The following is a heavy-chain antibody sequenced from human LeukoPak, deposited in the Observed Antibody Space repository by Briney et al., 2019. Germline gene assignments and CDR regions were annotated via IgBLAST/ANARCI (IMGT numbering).Heavy chain of an antibody. D-gene: IGHD3-22*01. CDR2: IYPGDSDT. V-gene: IGHV5-51*01. J-gene: IGHJ3*02. CDR1: GYSFTSYW. Sequence: GESLKISCQGSGYSFTSYWIGWVRQPPGKGLEWMGIIYPGDSDTRYSPSFQGQVTISADKSISTAYLQWSSLKASDTAMYYCASLYDSSGYYYEGDAFDIWGQGTMVTVSS. CDR3: ASLYDSSGYYYEGDAFDI.